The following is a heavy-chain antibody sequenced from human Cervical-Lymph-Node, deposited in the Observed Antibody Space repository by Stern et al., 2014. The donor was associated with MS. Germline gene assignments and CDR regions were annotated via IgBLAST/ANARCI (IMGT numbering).Heavy chain of an antibody. CDR3: ARDGSSTSCCNWFDP. J-gene: IGHJ5*02. Sequence: QVQLGQSGAEVKKPGASVKVSCKASQYTFTGYYIPWVRQAPGQGLAWLGWINPNSCGTHYAQKFQGRVTMTRDTSISTAYMELSSLRSDDTAVYYCARDGSSTSCCNWFDPWGQGTLVTVSS. CDR1: QYTFTGYY. D-gene: IGHD2-2*01. V-gene: IGHV1-2*02. CDR2: INPNSCGT.